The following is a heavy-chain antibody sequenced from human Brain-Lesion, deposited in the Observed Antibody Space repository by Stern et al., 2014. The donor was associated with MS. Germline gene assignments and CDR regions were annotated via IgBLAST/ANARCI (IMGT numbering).Heavy chain of an antibody. CDR2: IKPFTGNN. J-gene: IGHJ4*02. CDR3: AEGGSYGFVY. CDR1: GNTFTNRY. V-gene: IGHV1-45*02. Sequence: MKLMESGAEVKKTGSSVKVSCQASGNTFTNRYLHWVRQAPRQALERMGWIKPFTGNNNYAQNFQDRVTITMDRSMSTAYMDLSSLRSDDTAIYFCAEGGSYGFVYWGQGTLVTVSS. D-gene: IGHD4-17*01.